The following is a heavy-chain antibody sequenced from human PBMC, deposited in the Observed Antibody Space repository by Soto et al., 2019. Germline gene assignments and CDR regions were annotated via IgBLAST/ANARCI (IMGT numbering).Heavy chain of an antibody. Sequence: XTLSLTCRVSGXSVRSPMWDWGWIRQPPGKGLEWIGSVHYRETTYYNPSLKSRAKIMVDTSKKQFSLNLVSATVDDTATYYCVRQSYFDGSGYYLGWLDPWGQGTLATVS. J-gene: IGHJ5*02. CDR1: GXSVRSPMWD. CDR2: VHYRETT. CDR3: VRQSYFDGSGYYLGWLDP. V-gene: IGHV4-39*01. D-gene: IGHD3-22*01.